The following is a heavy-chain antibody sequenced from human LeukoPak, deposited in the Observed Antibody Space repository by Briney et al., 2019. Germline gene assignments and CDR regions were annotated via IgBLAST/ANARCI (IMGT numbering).Heavy chain of an antibody. CDR1: GFTLSSYA. Sequence: GGSLRLSCAASGFTLSSYAMSWVRQAPGKGLEWVSAISGSGGSTYYADSVKGRFTISRDNSKNTLYLQMNSLRAEDTAVYYCAKGRDAEYFQHWGQGTLVTVSS. D-gene: IGHD5-24*01. V-gene: IGHV3-23*01. CDR2: ISGSGGST. J-gene: IGHJ1*01. CDR3: AKGRDAEYFQH.